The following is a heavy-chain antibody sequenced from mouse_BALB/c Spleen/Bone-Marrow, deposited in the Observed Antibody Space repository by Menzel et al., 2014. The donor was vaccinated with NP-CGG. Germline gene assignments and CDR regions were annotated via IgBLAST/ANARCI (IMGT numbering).Heavy chain of an antibody. CDR1: GFDFSRYW. Sequence: EVKLQESGGGLVQPGGSLKLSCAASGFDFSRYWMSWVRQAPGKGLEWIGEINPDSSTINYTPSLKDKFIISRDNAKNTLYLQMSIVRSEDTALYYCARRGLRREAYYAMDYWGQGTSVTVSS. CDR2: INPDSSTI. D-gene: IGHD2-4*01. CDR3: ARRGLRREAYYAMDY. V-gene: IGHV4-1*02. J-gene: IGHJ4*01.